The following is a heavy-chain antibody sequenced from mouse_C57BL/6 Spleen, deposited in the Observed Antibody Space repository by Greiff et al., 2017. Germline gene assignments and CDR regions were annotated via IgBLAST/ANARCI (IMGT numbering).Heavy chain of an antibody. CDR3: ARDYSNYVNAMDY. J-gene: IGHJ4*01. V-gene: IGHV1-7*01. CDR2: INPSSGYT. D-gene: IGHD2-5*01. Sequence: QVQLQQSGAELAKPGASVKLSCKASGYTFTSYWMHWVKQRPGQGLEWIGYINPSSGYTKYNQKFKDKATLTADKSSSTAYMQLSSLTYEDSAVYDCARDYSNYVNAMDYWGQGTSVTVSS. CDR1: GYTFTSYW.